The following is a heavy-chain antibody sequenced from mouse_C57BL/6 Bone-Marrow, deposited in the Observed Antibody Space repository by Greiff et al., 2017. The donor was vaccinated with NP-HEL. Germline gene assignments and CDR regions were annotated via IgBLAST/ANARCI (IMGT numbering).Heavy chain of an antibody. CDR3: ARSYYGSSPAWFAY. CDR1: GFTFTDYY. D-gene: IGHD1-1*01. V-gene: IGHV7-3*01. J-gene: IGHJ3*01. CDR2: IRNKGNGSTT. Sequence: EVMLVESGGGLVQPGGSLSLSCAASGFTFTDYYMSWVRQPPGKALEWLGFIRNKGNGSTTEYSASVKVRFTISRDNSQSILYLQMNALSAEDSATFYCARSYYGSSPAWFAYWGQGTLVTVSA.